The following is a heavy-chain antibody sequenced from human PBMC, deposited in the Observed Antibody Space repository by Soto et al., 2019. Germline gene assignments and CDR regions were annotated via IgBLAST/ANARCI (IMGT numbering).Heavy chain of an antibody. Sequence: GSGPTLVNPTQTLTVTCTFSGFSLSTSGAGVGWIRQSPGKAPEWLALISWKDEKRYNPGLKSGLTITKDTSKNRVVLTMTDLDPVDTATYFCAHRYGGNYYRWYFDSWGQGTLVTVSS. D-gene: IGHD1-26*01. CDR3: AHRYGGNYYRWYFDS. V-gene: IGHV2-5*01. CDR2: ISWKDEK. J-gene: IGHJ4*02. CDR1: GFSLSTSGAG.